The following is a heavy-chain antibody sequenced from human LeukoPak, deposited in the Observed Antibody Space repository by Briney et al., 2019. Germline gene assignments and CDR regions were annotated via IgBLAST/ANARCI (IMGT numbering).Heavy chain of an antibody. V-gene: IGHV1-69*13. J-gene: IGHJ1*01. Sequence: ASVKVSCKASGGTFSSYAISWVRQAPGQGLEWMGGIIPIFGTANYAQKFQGRVTITADESTSTAYMELSSLRSEDTAVYYCARGCGGDCPNAEYFQHWGQGTLVTVSS. CDR1: GGTFSSYA. CDR3: ARGCGGDCPNAEYFQH. CDR2: IIPIFGTA. D-gene: IGHD2-21*02.